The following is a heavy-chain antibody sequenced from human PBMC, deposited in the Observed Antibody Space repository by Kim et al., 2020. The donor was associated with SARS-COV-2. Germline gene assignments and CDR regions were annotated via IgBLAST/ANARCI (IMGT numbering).Heavy chain of an antibody. CDR2: ISGSGGST. CDR3: AKDYYYGSGSYYTPHY. CDR1: GFTFSSYA. Sequence: GGSLRLSCAASGFTFSSYAMSWVRQAPGKGLEWVSAISGSGGSTYYADSVKGRFTISRDNSKNTLYLQMNSLRAEDTAVYYCAKDYYYGSGSYYTPHYWGQGTLVTVSS. D-gene: IGHD3-10*01. V-gene: IGHV3-23*01. J-gene: IGHJ4*02.